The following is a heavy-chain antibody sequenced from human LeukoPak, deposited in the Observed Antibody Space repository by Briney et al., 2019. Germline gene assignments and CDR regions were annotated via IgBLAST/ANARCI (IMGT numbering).Heavy chain of an antibody. J-gene: IGHJ4*02. CDR2: IYHSRSI. D-gene: IGHD3-16*01. V-gene: IGHV4-38-2*01. Sequence: SETLSLTCAVSGYSISSGYYWGWIRQPPGKGLEWIGNIYHSRSIYYNPSLKSRVTISVNTSKNQFSLKLSSVTAADTAGYYCARFGLGSTKGDHWGQGTLVTVSS. CDR1: GYSISSGYY. CDR3: ARFGLGSTKGDH.